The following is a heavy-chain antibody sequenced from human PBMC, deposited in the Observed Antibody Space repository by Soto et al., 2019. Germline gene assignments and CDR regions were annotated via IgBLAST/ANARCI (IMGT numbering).Heavy chain of an antibody. D-gene: IGHD2-8*02. CDR3: AKATATGGGAFEI. J-gene: IGHJ3*02. CDR2: ILVAGSQ. V-gene: IGHV3-23*01. Sequence: GGSLRLSCAVSGFICSSYDMSWVRQAPGKGLAWVSTILVAGSQHYEDSVQGRFTISRDTSKNTVFLHMNSQTAGDTAVYYCAKATATGGGAFEIYGQGTMVTVSS. CDR1: GFICSSYD.